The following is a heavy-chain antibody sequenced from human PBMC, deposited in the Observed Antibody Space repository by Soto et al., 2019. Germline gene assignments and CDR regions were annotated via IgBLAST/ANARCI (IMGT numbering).Heavy chain of an antibody. V-gene: IGHV1-8*01. D-gene: IGHD2-21*01. CDR2: MNPNSNHT. Sequence: QVQLVQSGAEVKTPGASVKVSCKASGYTFASYDMNWGRQAPGQGLEWMGWMNPNSNHTGYAQKFQGRLTMTRDIALSIAHVELSSLRNEDTAVYYCARSDGYDFNWLDSWGQGTLVTVSA. J-gene: IGHJ5*01. CDR3: ARSDGYDFNWLDS. CDR1: GYTFASYD.